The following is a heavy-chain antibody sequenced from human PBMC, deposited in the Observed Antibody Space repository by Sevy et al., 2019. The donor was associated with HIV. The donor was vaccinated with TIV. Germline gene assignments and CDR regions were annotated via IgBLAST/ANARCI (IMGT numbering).Heavy chain of an antibody. CDR2: ISPTSSYI. V-gene: IGHV3-21*01. Sequence: GGSLRLSCAASGFTFSIYTLNWVRQAPGKGLEWVSSISPTSSYIYYADSVKGRFSISRDNAKNSLFLQMNSLRADDTAIYYCAKEDSNGACYSSWGQGTLVTVSS. J-gene: IGHJ5*02. CDR1: GFTFSIYT. D-gene: IGHD2-21*01. CDR3: AKEDSNGACYSS.